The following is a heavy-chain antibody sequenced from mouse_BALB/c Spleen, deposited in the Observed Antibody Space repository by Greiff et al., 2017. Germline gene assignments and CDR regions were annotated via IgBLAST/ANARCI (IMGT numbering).Heavy chain of an antibody. CDR3: ARVLLLRFYAMDY. CDR1: GFSLTSYG. V-gene: IGHV2-9*02. CDR2: IWAGGST. J-gene: IGHJ4*01. Sequence: VKLVESGPGLVAPSQSLSITCTVSGFSLTSYGVHWVRQPPGKGLEWLGVIWAGGSTNYNSALMSRLSISKDNSKSQVFLKMNSLQTDDTAMYYCARVLLLRFYAMDYWGQGTSVTVSS. D-gene: IGHD1-1*01.